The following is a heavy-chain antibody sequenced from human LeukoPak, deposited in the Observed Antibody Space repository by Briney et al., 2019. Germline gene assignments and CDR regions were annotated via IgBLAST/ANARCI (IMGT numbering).Heavy chain of an antibody. Sequence: SETLSLTCTVSGGSISSSSYYWGWIRQPPGQGLEYIGSIYYSGSTYYNPSLKSRVTMAVDTSKNQFSLKLSSVTAADTAVYYCATIVAAAARGFFDYWVQGTLVTVSS. CDR3: ATIVAAAARGFFDY. V-gene: IGHV4-39*01. D-gene: IGHD6-13*01. CDR2: IYYSGST. J-gene: IGHJ4*02. CDR1: GGSISSSSYY.